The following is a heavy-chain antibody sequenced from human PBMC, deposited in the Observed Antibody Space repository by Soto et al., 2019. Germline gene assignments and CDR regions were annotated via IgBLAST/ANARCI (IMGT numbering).Heavy chain of an antibody. J-gene: IGHJ4*02. CDR3: YVGGADRSDY. D-gene: IGHD3-16*01. CDR2: INHSGST. CDR1: GGSFSGYY. Sequence: QVQLQQWGAGLLKPSETLSLTCAVYGGSFSGYYWSWIRQPPGKGLEWIGEINHSGSTNYNPSLKRRVTISVDTSKNQFSLKLSSVTAADTAVYYCYVGGADRSDYWGQGTLVTVSS. V-gene: IGHV4-34*01.